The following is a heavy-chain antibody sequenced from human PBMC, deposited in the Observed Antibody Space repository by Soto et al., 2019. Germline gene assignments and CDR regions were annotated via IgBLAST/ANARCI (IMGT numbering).Heavy chain of an antibody. CDR3: ARTIVQTCWDY. CDR2: INHCGST. J-gene: IGHJ4*02. V-gene: IGHV4-34*01. Sequence: QVQLQQWGAGLLKPSETLSLTCAVYGGSFSNYYWSWIRQPPGKGLEWIGEINHCGSTNYNPSLKNRVTISVDTSKNHFSLKLSSVTAADTDVYYCARTIVQTCWDYWGQGTLVTVSS. CDR1: GGSFSNYY. D-gene: IGHD1-26*01.